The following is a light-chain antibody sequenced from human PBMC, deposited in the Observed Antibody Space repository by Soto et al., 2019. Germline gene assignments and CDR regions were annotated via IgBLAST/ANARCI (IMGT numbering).Light chain of an antibody. CDR1: QGISSA. J-gene: IGKJ4*01. Sequence: AIPLTQSPSSLSASVGDRVTITCRASQGISSALAWYQQKPGKAPKLLIYDASSLESGVPSRFSGSGSGTDFTLTISSLQPEDFATYYCQQFNNSGAFGGGTKVEIK. CDR2: DAS. V-gene: IGKV1D-13*01. CDR3: QQFNNSGA.